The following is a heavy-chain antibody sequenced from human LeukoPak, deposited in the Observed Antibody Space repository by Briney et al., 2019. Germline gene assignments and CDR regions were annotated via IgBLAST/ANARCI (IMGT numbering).Heavy chain of an antibody. J-gene: IGHJ4*02. V-gene: IGHV3-23*01. CDR1: GFTFSSSA. CDR2: ISNNGGYT. CDR3: AKQLGYCSDGSCYFPY. Sequence: GGSLRISCAASGFTFSSSAMSWVRQAPGKGLEWVSAISNNGGYTYYADSVQGRFTISRDNPKSTLCLQMNSLRAEDTAVYYCAKQLGYCSDGSCYFPYWGQGTLVTVSS. D-gene: IGHD2-15*01.